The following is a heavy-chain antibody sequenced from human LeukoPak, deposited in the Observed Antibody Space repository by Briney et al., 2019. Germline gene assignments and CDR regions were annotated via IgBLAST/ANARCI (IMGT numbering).Heavy chain of an antibody. D-gene: IGHD4-23*01. V-gene: IGHV3-66*01. CDR2: IYSGGST. Sequence: GGSLRLSCAASGFTVSSNYMSWVRQAPGKGLEWVSVIYSGGSTYYADSVKGRFTISRDNSKNTLYLQMNSLRAEDTAVYYCARWGLRRSFDYWGQGTLVTVSS. CDR3: ARWGLRRSFDY. CDR1: GFTVSSNY. J-gene: IGHJ4*02.